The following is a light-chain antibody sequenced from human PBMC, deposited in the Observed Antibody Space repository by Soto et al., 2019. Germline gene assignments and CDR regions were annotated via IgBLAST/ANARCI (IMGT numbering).Light chain of an antibody. CDR1: QSIRGW. CDR2: DAS. V-gene: IGKV1-5*01. Sequence: DIQMTQSPSTLPASVGDRVTITRRASQSIRGWLAWYDQTQGKAPKLXIFDASSLESGVPSRFLCSGAGTACTRPISSLKHDDVATAYCQQYNTYPWTFCQGTKVDIK. J-gene: IGKJ1*01. CDR3: QQYNTYPWT.